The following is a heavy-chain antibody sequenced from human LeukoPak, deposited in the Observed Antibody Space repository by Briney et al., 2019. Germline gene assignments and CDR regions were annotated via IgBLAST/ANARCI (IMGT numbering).Heavy chain of an antibody. CDR3: ARSLGGYSDNWDVFGIDY. CDR2: ISYDGTNK. Sequence: GGSLILSCAASGFTFSNYAMHWVRQAPGKGLEWVAVISYDGTNKYYADSVKGRFAISRDNSKNTLYLQMNSLRAEDTAVYYCARSLGGYSDNWDVFGIDYWGQGTLVTVSS. CDR1: GFTFSNYA. J-gene: IGHJ4*02. D-gene: IGHD1-1*01. V-gene: IGHV3-30*09.